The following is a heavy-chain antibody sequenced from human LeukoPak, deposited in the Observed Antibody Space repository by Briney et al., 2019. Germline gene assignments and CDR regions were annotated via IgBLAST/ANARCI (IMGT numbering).Heavy chain of an antibody. J-gene: IGHJ4*02. Sequence: GGSLRLSCAASGFTFSDYYMSWVRQAPGKGLEWVSAISGSGGSTYYADSVKGRFTISRDNSKNTLYLQMNSLRAEDTAVYYCAKDPQPQYYYDSSGYLDYWGQGTLVTVSS. CDR1: GFTFSDYY. V-gene: IGHV3-23*01. CDR3: AKDPQPQYYYDSSGYLDY. D-gene: IGHD3-22*01. CDR2: ISGSGGST.